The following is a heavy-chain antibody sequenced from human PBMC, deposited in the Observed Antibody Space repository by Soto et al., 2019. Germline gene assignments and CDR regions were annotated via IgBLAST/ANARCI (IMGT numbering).Heavy chain of an antibody. CDR2: ISYDGSNE. J-gene: IGHJ4*02. D-gene: IGHD2-15*01. CDR3: AKDSVLRFCSGGSCSAALDY. V-gene: IGHV3-30*18. CDR1: GFTFSSYG. Sequence: LRLSCAASGFTFSSYGMHWVRQAPGKGLEWVAVISYDGSNEYYADSVKGRFTISRDNSKKTLYLQMNGLRAEDTAVYYCAKDSVLRFCSGGSCSAALDYWGQGTLVTVSS.